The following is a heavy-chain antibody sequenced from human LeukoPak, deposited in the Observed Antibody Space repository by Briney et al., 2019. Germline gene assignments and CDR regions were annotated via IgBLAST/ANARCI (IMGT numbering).Heavy chain of an antibody. CDR1: GGSISSSSYY. CDR3: ARHTGLKGAIDI. CDR2: IYYSGST. J-gene: IGHJ3*02. V-gene: IGHV4-39*01. D-gene: IGHD2-21*01. Sequence: PSETLSLTCTVSGGSISSSSYYWGWIRQPPGKGLEWIGSIYYSGSTYYNPSLKSRVTISVDTSKNQFSLKLSSVTAADTTVYYCARHTGLKGAIDIWGQGTMVTVSS.